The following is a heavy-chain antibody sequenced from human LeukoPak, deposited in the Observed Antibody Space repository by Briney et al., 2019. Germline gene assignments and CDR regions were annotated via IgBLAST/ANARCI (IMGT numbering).Heavy chain of an antibody. CDR2: ISSSSSYI. CDR3: ASTAQWLVPYDY. Sequence: GGSLRLSCAASGFTFSSYSMNWVRQAPGKGLEWISSISSSSSYIYYADSVKGRFTISRDNAKNSLYLQMNSLRAEDTAVYYCASTAQWLVPYDYWDQGTLVTVSS. CDR1: GFTFSSYS. D-gene: IGHD6-19*01. V-gene: IGHV3-21*01. J-gene: IGHJ4*02.